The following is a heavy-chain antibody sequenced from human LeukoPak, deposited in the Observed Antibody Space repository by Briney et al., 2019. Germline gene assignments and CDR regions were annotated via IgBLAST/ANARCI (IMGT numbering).Heavy chain of an antibody. D-gene: IGHD3-3*01. CDR3: ARVGGPYDFWSGFDY. J-gene: IGHJ4*02. V-gene: IGHV3-30-3*01. CDR1: GFTFSSYA. Sequence: PGGSLRLSCAASGFTFSSYAMHWVRQAPGKGLEWVAVLSYDGSNKYYADSVKGRFTISRDNSKNTLYLQMNSLRAEDTAVYYCARVGGPYDFWSGFDYWGQGTLVTVSS. CDR2: LSYDGSNK.